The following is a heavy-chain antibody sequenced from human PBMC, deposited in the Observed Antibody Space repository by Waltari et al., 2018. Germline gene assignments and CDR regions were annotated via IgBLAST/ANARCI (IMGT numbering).Heavy chain of an antibody. CDR2: ISCNRGTT. V-gene: IGHV3-23*01. CDR1: GFSFSNYA. J-gene: IGHJ4*02. Sequence: EVHLLESGGGLVQPGGYLRLSCAASGFSFSNYAMSWIRQAPGKGVEWVSAISGSIISCNRGTTHYADSVYGRFTISRDNSNNTLYLQMSSLRVEDTAIYYCARAFVDLATSESYGGDYWGQGTLVTVSS. CDR3: ARAFVDLATSESYGGDY. D-gene: IGHD5-12*01.